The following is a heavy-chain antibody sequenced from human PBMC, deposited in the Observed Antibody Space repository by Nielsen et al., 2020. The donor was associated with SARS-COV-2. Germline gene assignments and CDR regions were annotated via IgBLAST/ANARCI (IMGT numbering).Heavy chain of an antibody. CDR3: ARGLGGYDSSYYYYYGMDV. CDR1: GGSFSGYY. CDR2: INHSGST. Sequence: TLSLTCAVYGGSFSGYYWSWIRQPPGKGLEWIGEINHSGSTNYNPSLKSRVTISVDTSKNQFSLKLSSVTAADTAVYYCARGLGGYDSSYYYYYGMDVWGQGTTVTVSS. J-gene: IGHJ6*02. D-gene: IGHD5-12*01. V-gene: IGHV4-34*01.